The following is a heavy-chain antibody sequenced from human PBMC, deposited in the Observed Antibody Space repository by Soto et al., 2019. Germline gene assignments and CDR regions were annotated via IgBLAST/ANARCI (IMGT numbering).Heavy chain of an antibody. CDR3: ATEYYYGSGSYYKKNWFDP. Sequence: ASVKVSCTVSGYTLTELSMHWVRQAPGKGLEWMGGFDPEDGETIYAQKFQGRVTMTEDTSTDTAYMELSSLRSEDTAVYYCATEYYYGSGSYYKKNWFDPWGQGTLVTVSS. J-gene: IGHJ5*02. D-gene: IGHD3-10*01. V-gene: IGHV1-24*01. CDR1: GYTLTELS. CDR2: FDPEDGET.